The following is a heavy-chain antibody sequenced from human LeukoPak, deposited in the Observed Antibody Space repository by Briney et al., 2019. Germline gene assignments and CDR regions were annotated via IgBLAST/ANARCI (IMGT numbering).Heavy chain of an antibody. V-gene: IGHV4-39*07. CDR1: GGSISSITFY. Sequence: SETLSLTCTVSGGSISSITFYWGWIRQPPGKGLEWIGSIYYSGNTYYNPSLKSRVAISVDTSKNQFSLKLSSVTAADTAVYYCARSSIYCSSTSCYGWFDPWGQGTLVTVSS. CDR2: IYYSGNT. J-gene: IGHJ5*02. D-gene: IGHD2-2*01. CDR3: ARSSIYCSSTSCYGWFDP.